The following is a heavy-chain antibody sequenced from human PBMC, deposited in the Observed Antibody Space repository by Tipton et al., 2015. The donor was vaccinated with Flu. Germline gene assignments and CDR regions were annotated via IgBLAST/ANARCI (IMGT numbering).Heavy chain of an antibody. Sequence: TLSLTCTVSDGSFNGYFWTWIRQPAGKGLEWIGRIYTNGDIAYNPSLQSRVILSVDASKNQFSLKLRSVTAADTAVYFCAGDDLVWSRGFQCNGVDVWGQGTAVTVSS. CDR3: AGDDLVWSRGFQCNGVDV. CDR2: IYTNGDI. J-gene: IGHJ6*02. D-gene: IGHD3-3*01. V-gene: IGHV4-4*07. CDR1: DGSFNGYF.